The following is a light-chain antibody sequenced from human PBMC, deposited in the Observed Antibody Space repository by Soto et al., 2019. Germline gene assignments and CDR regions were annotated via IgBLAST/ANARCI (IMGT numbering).Light chain of an antibody. CDR3: QQYSSYPLT. CDR2: MAS. J-gene: IGKJ4*01. CDR1: QSISTS. V-gene: IGKV1-5*03. Sequence: DIQMTQSPPTLSASVGDRVTVTCRASQSISTSLAWYQQKPGKAPKLLIYMASSLERGVPSRFSGSGSGTEFTLTISSLQPHDFATYYCQQYSSYPLTFGGGTKVEIK.